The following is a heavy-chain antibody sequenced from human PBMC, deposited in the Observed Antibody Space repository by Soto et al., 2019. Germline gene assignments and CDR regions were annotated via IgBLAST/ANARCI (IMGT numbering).Heavy chain of an antibody. J-gene: IGHJ2*01. CDR1: GFTFSSYG. V-gene: IGHV3-33*01. CDR2: IWYDGSNK. Sequence: QVQLVESGGGVVQPGRSLRLSCAASGFTFSSYGMHWVRQAPGKGLEWVAVIWYDGSNKYYADSVKGRFTISRDNSKNALYLQMNSLRAEDTAVYYCARDGRTTVTHPYWYFDLWGRGTLVTVSS. D-gene: IGHD4-17*01. CDR3: ARDGRTTVTHPYWYFDL.